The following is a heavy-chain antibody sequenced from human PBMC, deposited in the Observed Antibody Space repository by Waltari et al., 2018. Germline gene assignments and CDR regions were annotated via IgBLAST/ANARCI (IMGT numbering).Heavy chain of an antibody. CDR2: IYTNGRT. CDR3: ARDYYDSSGYSPQNWFDP. Sequence: QVQLQESGPGLVKPSQTLSLTCTVSGGSISSGSYYWSWLRQPAGKGLEWIGRIYTNGRTNYNPSLKSRVTIAVDASKNQFSLKLSAVTAADTAVYYCARDYYDSSGYSPQNWFDPWGQGTLVTVSS. CDR1: GGSISSGSYY. J-gene: IGHJ5*02. D-gene: IGHD3-22*01. V-gene: IGHV4-61*02.